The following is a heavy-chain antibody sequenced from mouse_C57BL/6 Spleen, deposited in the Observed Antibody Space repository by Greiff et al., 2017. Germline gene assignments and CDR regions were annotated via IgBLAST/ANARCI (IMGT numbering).Heavy chain of an antibody. V-gene: IGHV1-82*01. CDR3: ARGGYYQGDY. CDR2: IYPGDGDT. J-gene: IGHJ2*01. D-gene: IGHD2-3*01. Sequence: VQLQQSGPELVKPGASVKISCKASGYAFSSSWMNWVKQRPGKGLEWIGRIYPGDGDTNYNGKFKGKATLTADKSSSTAYMQLSGLTSEDSAVYFCARGGYYQGDYWGQGTTLTVSS. CDR1: GYAFSSSW.